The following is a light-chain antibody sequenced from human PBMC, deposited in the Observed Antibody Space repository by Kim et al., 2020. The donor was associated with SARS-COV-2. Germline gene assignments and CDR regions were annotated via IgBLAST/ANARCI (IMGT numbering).Light chain of an antibody. CDR2: RDS. J-gene: IGLJ1*01. CDR3: QVWVTSDHYI. Sequence: SYELTQPPSVSVAPGQTARITCGGDNIGSRSVHWYQQKPGQAPVLVIYRDSDRPSGIPERFSGSNSGNTATLTISVVEAGDEADYSCQVWVTSDHYIFGPGTKVTVL. CDR1: NIGSRS. V-gene: IGLV3-21*02.